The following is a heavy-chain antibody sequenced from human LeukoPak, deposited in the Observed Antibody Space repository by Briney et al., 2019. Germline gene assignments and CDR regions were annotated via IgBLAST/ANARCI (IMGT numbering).Heavy chain of an antibody. Sequence: GGSLRLSCAASGFTFSSYAMSWVRQAPGKGLEWVSAISGSGGSTYYADSVKGRFTISRDNSKNTLYLQMNSLRAEDTAVYYCAKDDYSNYVGDAFDYWGQGTLVTVSS. V-gene: IGHV3-23*01. CDR3: AKDDYSNYVGDAFDY. D-gene: IGHD4-11*01. CDR1: GFTFSSYA. CDR2: ISGSGGST. J-gene: IGHJ4*02.